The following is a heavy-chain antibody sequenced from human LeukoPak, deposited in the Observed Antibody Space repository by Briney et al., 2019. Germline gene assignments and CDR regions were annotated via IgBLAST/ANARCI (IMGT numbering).Heavy chain of an antibody. CDR2: ISYDGSNK. V-gene: IGHV3-30-3*01. J-gene: IGHJ4*02. Sequence: GGSLRLSCAASGFTFSSYAMHWVRQAPGKGLEWVAVISYDGSNKYYADSVKGRFTISRDNSKNTLYLQMNSLRAEDTAVHYCARGYGSGGYFVYWGQGTLVTVSS. D-gene: IGHD3-10*01. CDR1: GFTFSSYA. CDR3: ARGYGSGGYFVY.